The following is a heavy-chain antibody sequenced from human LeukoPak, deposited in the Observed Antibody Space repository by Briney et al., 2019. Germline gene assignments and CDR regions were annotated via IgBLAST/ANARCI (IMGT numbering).Heavy chain of an antibody. V-gene: IGHV3-23*01. D-gene: IGHD4-17*01. CDR1: RFTFSGDA. J-gene: IGHJ4*02. Sequence: GGSLRLSCAPSRFTFSGDAMSCGRQAPGQRVEWGSAISGSGGGTYYADSVKCRFTISREKSKTTTYLRMKRVRAQRTDGYCCAKDGYCGDYVVYSWGQGALVTVSS. CDR2: ISGSGGGT. CDR3: AKDGYCGDYVVYS.